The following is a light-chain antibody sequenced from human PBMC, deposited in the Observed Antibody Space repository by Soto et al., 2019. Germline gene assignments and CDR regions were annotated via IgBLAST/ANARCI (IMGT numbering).Light chain of an antibody. V-gene: IGKV4-1*01. CDR3: QQYYSTLWT. CDR2: WAS. J-gene: IGKJ1*01. CDR1: HSVLYSSNNKNY. Sequence: DIVMTQSPDSLAVSLGERATINCKSRHSVLYSSNNKNYLAWYQQKQGQPPKLXXYWASTRESGVPDRFSGSGSGTDVTLTISSLKDEDVAVYYCQQYYSTLWTFGQGTKVDIK.